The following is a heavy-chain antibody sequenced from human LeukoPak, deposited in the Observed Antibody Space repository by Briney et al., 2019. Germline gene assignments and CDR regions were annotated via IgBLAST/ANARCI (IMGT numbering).Heavy chain of an antibody. Sequence: ASVKVSCKASGYTFTGYYMHWVRQAPGQGLEWMGWMNPKTGGTNYAQQFQGRVTMTRDTSISTAYMELSRVRSDDTAVYYCARDGSGHSGYGQEDYWGQGTLVTVSS. CDR3: ARDGSGHSGYGQEDY. CDR1: GYTFTGYY. CDR2: MNPKTGGT. J-gene: IGHJ4*02. V-gene: IGHV1-2*02. D-gene: IGHD5-12*01.